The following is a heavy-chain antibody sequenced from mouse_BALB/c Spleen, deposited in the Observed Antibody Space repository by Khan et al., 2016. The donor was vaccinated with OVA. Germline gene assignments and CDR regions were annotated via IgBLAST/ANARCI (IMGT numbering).Heavy chain of an antibody. V-gene: IGHV5-9-3*01. CDR3: SRSLIDYHAMDY. Sequence: EVELVESGGGLVKPGGSLKLSCSASGFTFSSYAMSWVRQTPEQRLECVATISTGGHYTFYPDSVKGRFTISRDNAKNPLYLQMSSMRSEDTAMYYCSRSLIDYHAMDYWGQGTSVTVAA. D-gene: IGHD2-4*01. J-gene: IGHJ4*01. CDR2: ISTGGHYT. CDR1: GFTFSSYA.